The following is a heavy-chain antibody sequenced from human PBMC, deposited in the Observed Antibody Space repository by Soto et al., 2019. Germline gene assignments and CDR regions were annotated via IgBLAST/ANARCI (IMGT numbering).Heavy chain of an antibody. CDR3: AASIFYYGMDV. Sequence: ESLKISCTGSGYTFTNYWIGWVRQMPGKCPEWMVIIYPGDSDTKYNPSFQGQVTISADKSITTTYLQWSSLKASDTAIYYCAASIFYYGMDVWGQGTTVTVSS. CDR1: GYTFTNYW. CDR2: IYPGDSDT. V-gene: IGHV5-51*01. J-gene: IGHJ6*02.